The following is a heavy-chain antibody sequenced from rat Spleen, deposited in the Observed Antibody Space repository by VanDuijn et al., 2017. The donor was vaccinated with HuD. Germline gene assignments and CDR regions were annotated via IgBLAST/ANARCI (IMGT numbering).Heavy chain of an antibody. V-gene: IGHV5-29*01. CDR1: GFIFSDHF. D-gene: IGHD2-2*01. Sequence: EVQLVESDGGLVQPGGSLKLSCAASGFIFSDHFMAWVRQAPAKGLEWVATISSDGSNTYYRDSVKGRLTISRDNAQSTLYLQMDGLRSEDTATYYCARAGYLRDWYFDFWGPGTMVTVSS. J-gene: IGHJ1*01. CDR2: ISSDGSNT. CDR3: ARAGYLRDWYFDF.